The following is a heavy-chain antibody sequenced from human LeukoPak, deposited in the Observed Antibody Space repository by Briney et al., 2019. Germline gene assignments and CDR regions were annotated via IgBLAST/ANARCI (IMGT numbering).Heavy chain of an antibody. J-gene: IGHJ6*02. CDR3: ARDRITIFGVVRYYYGMDV. Sequence: PSETLSLTCTVSGGSISSYYWSWIRQPPGKGLEWIGYIDYSGSTNYNPSLKSRVTISVDTSKNQFSLKLSSVTAADTAVYYCARDRITIFGVVRYYYGMDVWGQGTTVTVSS. CDR2: IDYSGST. V-gene: IGHV4-59*01. CDR1: GGSISSYY. D-gene: IGHD3-3*01.